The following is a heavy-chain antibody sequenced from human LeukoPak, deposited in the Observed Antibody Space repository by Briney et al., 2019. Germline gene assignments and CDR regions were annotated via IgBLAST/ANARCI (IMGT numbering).Heavy chain of an antibody. D-gene: IGHD2-2*01. CDR3: AREARRSASWPGVLRY. J-gene: IGHJ4*02. V-gene: IGHV3-11*01. Sequence: PGGSLRLSCAASGFSFSGYYMSWIRQAPGKGLEWVSSISSSDETIHYADSVKGRFTISRDNTKNSLSLQMNSLTADDTAVYYCAREARRSASWPGVLRYWGQGILVTVSS. CDR1: GFSFSGYY. CDR2: ISSSDETI.